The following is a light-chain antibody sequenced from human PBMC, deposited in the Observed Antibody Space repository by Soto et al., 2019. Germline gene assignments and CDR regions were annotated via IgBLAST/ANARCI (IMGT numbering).Light chain of an antibody. J-gene: IGKJ1*01. CDR3: QQYGSSLWT. Sequence: SVLTQSPGTLSLSPGERDTLSCRASQSVSSSYLAWYQQKPGQAPSLLIYGASSRATCIPDRFSGSGSGADFTLPISRLEPEYFAVYYCQQYGSSLWTFGRGTKVEIK. CDR1: QSVSSSY. CDR2: GAS. V-gene: IGKV3-20*01.